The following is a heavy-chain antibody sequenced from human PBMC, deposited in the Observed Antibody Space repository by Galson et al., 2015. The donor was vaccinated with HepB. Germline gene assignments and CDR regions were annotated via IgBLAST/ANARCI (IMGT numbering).Heavy chain of an antibody. D-gene: IGHD5-12*01. CDR1: GFTFSSYA. J-gene: IGHJ3*02. V-gene: IGHV3-30-3*01. CDR2: ISYDGSNK. Sequence: SLRLSCAASGFTFSSYAMHWVRQAPGKGLEWVAVISYDGSNKYYADSVKGRFTISRDNSKNTLYLQMNSLRAEDTAVYYCAGGYEDIVATHDAFDIWGQGTMVTVSS. CDR3: AGGYEDIVATHDAFDI.